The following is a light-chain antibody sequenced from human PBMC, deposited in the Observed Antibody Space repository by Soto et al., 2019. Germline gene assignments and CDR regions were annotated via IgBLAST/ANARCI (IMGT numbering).Light chain of an antibody. CDR3: QQRYTWPS. Sequence: ETVLTQAPATLSLSPGERAILSCRASQSVTNSLAWYQQKPGQAPRLLIYDASNRATGVPARFSGSGSGTDFTLTTTSLEPEDFAVYYCQQRYTWPSLDPGTKVDTK. J-gene: IGKJ3*01. CDR1: QSVTNS. CDR2: DAS. V-gene: IGKV3-11*01.